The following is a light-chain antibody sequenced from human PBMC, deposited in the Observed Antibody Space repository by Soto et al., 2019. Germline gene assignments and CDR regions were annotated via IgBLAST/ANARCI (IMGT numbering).Light chain of an antibody. Sequence: QSALTQPASVSASPGQSITISCTGTSTDIGGFDSVSWYQQHPGKAPKLMIYDVTDRPSGVSNRFSGSKSGDTASLTISGLQAEDEADYCCSSYTTSSTLVFGGGTKLTVL. CDR2: DVT. J-gene: IGLJ2*01. CDR1: STDIGGFDS. V-gene: IGLV2-14*01. CDR3: SSYTTSSTLV.